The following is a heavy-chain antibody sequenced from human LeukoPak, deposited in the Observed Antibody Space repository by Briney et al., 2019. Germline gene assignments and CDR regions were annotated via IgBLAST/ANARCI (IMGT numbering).Heavy chain of an antibody. V-gene: IGHV3-21*01. J-gene: IGHJ4*02. CDR2: ISSSSSYI. D-gene: IGHD1-26*01. Sequence: GGSLRLSCAASGCTFSSYSMNWVRQAPGKGLEWVSSISSSSSYIYYADSVKGRFTISRDNAKNSLYLQMNSLRAEDTAVYYCARDFGGTGGFDYWGQGTLVTVSS. CDR1: GCTFSSYS. CDR3: ARDFGGTGGFDY.